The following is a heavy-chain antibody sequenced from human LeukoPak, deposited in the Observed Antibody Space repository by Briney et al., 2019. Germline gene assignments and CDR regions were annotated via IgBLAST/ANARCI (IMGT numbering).Heavy chain of an antibody. D-gene: IGHD6-13*01. V-gene: IGHV3-30*18. Sequence: GRSLRLSCAASGFTFSSYGMHWVRQAPGKGLEWVAVISYDGSNKYYADSVKGRFTISRDNSKNTLYLQMNGLRAEDTAVYYCAKDRQQLDFDYWGQGTLVTVSS. CDR1: GFTFSSYG. CDR2: ISYDGSNK. CDR3: AKDRQQLDFDY. J-gene: IGHJ4*02.